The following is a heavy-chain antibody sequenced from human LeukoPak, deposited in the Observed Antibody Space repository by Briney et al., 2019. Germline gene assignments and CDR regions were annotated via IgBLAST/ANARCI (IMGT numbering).Heavy chain of an antibody. CDR2: IRYDGSNK. CDR1: GYTFSSYG. CDR3: AKQVRADGGAGDYFDY. J-gene: IGHJ4*02. Sequence: PGGSLRLSCAASGYTFSSYGMHCVRQAPGKGLEWVAFIRYDGSNKYYADSVKGRFTISRDNSKNTLYLQMNSLRAEDTAVYYCAKQVRADGGAGDYFDYWGQGTLVTVSS. D-gene: IGHD2-2*01. V-gene: IGHV3-30*02.